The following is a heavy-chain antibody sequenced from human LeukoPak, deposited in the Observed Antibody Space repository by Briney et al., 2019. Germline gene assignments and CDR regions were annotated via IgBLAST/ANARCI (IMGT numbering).Heavy chain of an antibody. Sequence: GESLKISCKGSGYSFTSYWIGWVRQMPGKGLEWMRIIYPGDSDTRYSPSFQGQVTISADKSISTAYLQWSSLKASDTAMYYCARPNCGGDCYPVNDAFDIWGQRTMVTVSS. V-gene: IGHV5-51*01. J-gene: IGHJ3*02. D-gene: IGHD2-21*02. CDR1: GYSFTSYW. CDR3: ARPNCGGDCYPVNDAFDI. CDR2: IYPGDSDT.